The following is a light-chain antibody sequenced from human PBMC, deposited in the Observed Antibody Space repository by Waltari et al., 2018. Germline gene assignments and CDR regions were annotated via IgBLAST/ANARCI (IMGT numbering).Light chain of an antibody. J-gene: IGLJ2*01. Sequence: SYELTTPPSVSVSHGQTASIPCSGDNCGAKCASWYQQKPGQSPVLVIYQDIKRPSGIPDRFSGSNSGKTATLTISGTQAMDEADYYCQAWDSSTYVVFGGGTKLTVL. V-gene: IGLV3-1*01. CDR3: QAWDSSTYVV. CDR1: NCGAKC. CDR2: QDI.